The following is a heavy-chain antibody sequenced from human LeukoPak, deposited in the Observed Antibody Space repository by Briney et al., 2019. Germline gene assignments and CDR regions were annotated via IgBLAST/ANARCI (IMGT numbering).Heavy chain of an antibody. J-gene: IGHJ6*03. V-gene: IGHV4-4*07. Sequence: SETLSLTCTVSGGSISSYYWSWLRQPAGKGLEWIGRIYTSGSTNYNPSLKSRVTMSVGTYKNQFSLTLSSVTAADTAVYYCATRGGLTTVTNSHYYYYYMDVWGKGTTVTVSS. CDR1: GGSISSYY. CDR2: IYTSGST. D-gene: IGHD4-17*01. CDR3: ATRGGLTTVTNSHYYYYYMDV.